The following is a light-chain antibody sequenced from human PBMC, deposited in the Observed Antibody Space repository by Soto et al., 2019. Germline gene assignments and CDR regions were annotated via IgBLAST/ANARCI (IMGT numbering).Light chain of an antibody. J-gene: IGKJ2*01. V-gene: IGKV1-9*01. CDR2: AAS. CDR1: QGINIF. CDR3: QQRNSYPRN. Sequence: DIQMTQSPSFLSASVGDRVTITCRASQGINIFLAWFQQKPGKAPNLLISAASTLQSGVPSRFSGSGSETEFTLTTTRLQPEDSATYYCQQRNSYPRNFGQGTKVDIK.